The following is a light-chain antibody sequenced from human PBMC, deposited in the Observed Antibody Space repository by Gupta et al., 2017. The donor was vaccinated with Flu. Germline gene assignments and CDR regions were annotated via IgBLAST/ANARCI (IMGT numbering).Light chain of an antibody. CDR2: AAS. Sequence: DIKSNQYPSCLSASVGDRVTITCRASQGIRNDLGWYQQKPGKAPKRLIYAASALQSGVPSRFSGSGSGTEFTLTISSLQPEDVATDYCLQYNGNRYTFGQGSKLEIK. J-gene: IGKJ2*01. CDR1: QGIRND. V-gene: IGKV1-17*01. CDR3: LQYNGNRYT.